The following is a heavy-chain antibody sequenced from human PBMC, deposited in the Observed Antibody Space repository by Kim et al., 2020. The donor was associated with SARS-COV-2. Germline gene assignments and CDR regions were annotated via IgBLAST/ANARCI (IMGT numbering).Heavy chain of an antibody. CDR3: ARGSCHHHNRRSWADSKCWLRGVWFDY. CDR1: GGSFSGYY. D-gene: IGHD2-2*01. J-gene: IGHJ4*02. V-gene: IGHV4-34*01. Sequence: SETLSLTCAVYGGSFSGYYWSWIRQPPGKGLEWIGEINHSGSTNYNPSLKSRVTISVDTSKNQFSLKLSSVTAADTAVYYCARGSCHHHNRRSWADSKCWLRGVWFDYWGQGTLVTVSS. CDR2: INHSGST.